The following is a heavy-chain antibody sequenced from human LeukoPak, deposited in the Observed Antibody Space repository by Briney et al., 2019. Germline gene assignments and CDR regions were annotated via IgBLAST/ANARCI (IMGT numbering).Heavy chain of an antibody. CDR2: IKKDGSEE. V-gene: IGHV3-7*01. Sequence: GGSLRLSCAVSGFTFSTYWMSWVRQAPGEGPEWVANIKKDGSEENYLDSVKGRFTISRDNAKNSLFLQMNSLRVEDTAVYYCVRGGSLYDFSPAMPDFDYWGQGTRVTVSS. CDR1: GFTFSTYW. J-gene: IGHJ4*02. CDR3: VRGGSLYDFSPAMPDFDY. D-gene: IGHD2-2*01.